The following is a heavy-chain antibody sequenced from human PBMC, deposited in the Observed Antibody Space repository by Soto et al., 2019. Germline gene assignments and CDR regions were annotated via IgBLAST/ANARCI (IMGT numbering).Heavy chain of an antibody. CDR1: GFTFSSYW. D-gene: IGHD3-3*01. J-gene: IGHJ6*03. CDR2: IKQDGSEK. V-gene: IGHV3-7*01. CDR3: ARDKEEGLRFLEWLSNYYYYYMDV. Sequence: GGSLRLSCAASGFTFSSYWMSWVRQAPGKGLEWVANIKQDGSEKYYVDSVKGRFTISRDNAKNSLYLQMNSLRAEDTAVYYCARDKEEGLRFLEWLSNYYYYYMDVWGKGTTVTVSS.